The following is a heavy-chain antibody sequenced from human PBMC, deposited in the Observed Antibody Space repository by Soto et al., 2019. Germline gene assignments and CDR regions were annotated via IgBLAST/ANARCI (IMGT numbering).Heavy chain of an antibody. CDR1: GGSISSYY. D-gene: IGHD3-10*01. V-gene: IGHV4-59*01. J-gene: IGHJ6*02. Sequence: SETLSLTCTVSGGSISSYYWSWIRQPPGKGLEWIGYIYYSGSTNYNPSLKSRVTISVDTSKNQFSLKLSSVTAADTAVYYCARDRWFGELFVGMDVWGQGTTVTV. CDR2: IYYSGST. CDR3: ARDRWFGELFVGMDV.